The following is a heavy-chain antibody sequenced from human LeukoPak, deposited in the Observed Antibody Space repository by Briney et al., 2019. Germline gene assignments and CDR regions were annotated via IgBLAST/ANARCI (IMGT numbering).Heavy chain of an antibody. CDR1: GFTFDDYT. CDR2: ISGSSSNI. D-gene: IGHD6-13*01. V-gene: IGHV3-48*04. J-gene: IGHJ4*02. CDR3: STTTSSSWYRFDY. Sequence: GGSLRLSCAASGFTFDDYTMHWVRQAPGKGLEWVSYISGSSSNIYYADSVKGRFTISRDNAKNSLYLQMNSLRAEDTAVYYCSTTTSSSWYRFDYWGQGTLVTVSS.